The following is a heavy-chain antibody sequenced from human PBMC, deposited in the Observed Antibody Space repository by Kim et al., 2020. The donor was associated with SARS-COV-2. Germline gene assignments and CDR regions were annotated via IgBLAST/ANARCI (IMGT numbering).Heavy chain of an antibody. J-gene: IGHJ6*02. V-gene: IGHV3-74*01. CDR2: IVSDGSRT. D-gene: IGHD3-10*01. CDR3: ARHITTTMDV. CDR1: GFTFSNYW. Sequence: GGSLRLSCAASGFTFSNYWMHWVRQAPGKGLVWVSYIVSDGSRTSYADSVKGRFTISRDNDKNTLYLQMNTLRAEDTAVYYCARHITTTMDVWGQGTTVTVSS.